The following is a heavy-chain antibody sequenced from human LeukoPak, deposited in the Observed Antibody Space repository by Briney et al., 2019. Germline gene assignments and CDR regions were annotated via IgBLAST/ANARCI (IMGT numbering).Heavy chain of an antibody. V-gene: IGHV1-69*13. D-gene: IGHD2-21*02. Sequence: SVKVSCKASGYTFTSYGISWVRLAPGQGLEWMGGIIPIFRTTNYAQKFQGRVTITADESTSTAYMELSSLRSDDTAVYFCASFYCRNSDCYGGYYYMDVWGKGTTVTVSS. CDR3: ASFYCRNSDCYGGYYYMDV. CDR1: GYTFTSYG. J-gene: IGHJ6*03. CDR2: IIPIFRTT.